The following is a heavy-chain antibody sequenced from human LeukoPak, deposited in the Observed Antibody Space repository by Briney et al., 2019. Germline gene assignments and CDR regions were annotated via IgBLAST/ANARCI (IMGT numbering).Heavy chain of an antibody. CDR2: INPNSGGT. Sequence: PAASVKVSCKASGYTFTGYYMHWVRQAPGQGLEWMGWINPNSGGTNYAQKFQGRVTMTRDTSISTAYMELSRLRSDDTAVYYCARDDIVVVPAAMRGWFDPWGQGTLVTVSS. CDR3: ARDDIVVVPAAMRGWFDP. CDR1: GYTFTGYY. J-gene: IGHJ5*02. D-gene: IGHD2-2*01. V-gene: IGHV1-2*02.